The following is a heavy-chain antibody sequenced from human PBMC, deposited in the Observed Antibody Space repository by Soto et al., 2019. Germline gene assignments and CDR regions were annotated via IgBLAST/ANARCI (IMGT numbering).Heavy chain of an antibody. CDR2: TNSDGTDS. J-gene: IGHJ4*02. CDR1: GFDFEDYA. D-gene: IGHD3-22*01. CDR3: AKSLYYYDSSPLDH. Sequence: VGSLRLSCAAAGFDFEDYAMHWVRQVPGKGLEWVSLTNSDGTDSYYMDSVKGRFTISRDNAKSTLYLQMDRLRPEDTALYSCAKSLYYYDSSPLDHWGQGTLVTVSS. V-gene: IGHV3-43D*04.